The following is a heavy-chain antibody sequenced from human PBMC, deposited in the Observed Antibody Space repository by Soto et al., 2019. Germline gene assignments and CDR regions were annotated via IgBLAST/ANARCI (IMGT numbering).Heavy chain of an antibody. CDR2: IIPILGIA. V-gene: IGHV1-69*02. D-gene: IGHD3-22*01. J-gene: IGHJ4*02. Sequence: QVQLVQSGAEVKKPGSSVKVSCKASGGTFSSYTISWMRQAPGQGLEWMGRIIPILGIANYAQKFQGRVTITADKSTSTAYMELSSLRSEDTSVYYCARSYDSSGENLDHWGQGTLVTVSS. CDR1: GGTFSSYT. CDR3: ARSYDSSGENLDH.